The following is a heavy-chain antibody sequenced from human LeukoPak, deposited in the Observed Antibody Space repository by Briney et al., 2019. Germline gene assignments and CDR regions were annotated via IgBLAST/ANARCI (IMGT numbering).Heavy chain of an antibody. D-gene: IGHD6-6*01. V-gene: IGHV1-2*02. J-gene: IGHJ4*02. Sequence: ASVKVSCKASGYTFSSYYMHWVRQAPGRGLEWMGWVNPNSGGTNFAQKFQGRVTMTRDTSISTAYMELSRLRSDDTAVYFCARDREYRSSSYPLDYWGQGTLVTVSS. CDR1: GYTFSSYY. CDR3: ARDREYRSSSYPLDY. CDR2: VNPNSGGT.